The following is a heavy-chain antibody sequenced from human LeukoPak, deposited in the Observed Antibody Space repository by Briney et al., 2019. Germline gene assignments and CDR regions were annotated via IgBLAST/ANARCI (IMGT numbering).Heavy chain of an antibody. D-gene: IGHD6-25*01. V-gene: IGHV3-23*01. CDR1: GFTFSNYA. CDR3: ARRSGIAAAGALDY. Sequence: GGSLRLSCAASGFTFSNYAMRWVRQAPGKGLEWVSGISGSGDSTYYADSVKGRFTISRDNSKNTLYLQMNSLRAEDTAVYYCARRSGIAAAGALDYWGQGTLVTVSS. J-gene: IGHJ4*02. CDR2: ISGSGDST.